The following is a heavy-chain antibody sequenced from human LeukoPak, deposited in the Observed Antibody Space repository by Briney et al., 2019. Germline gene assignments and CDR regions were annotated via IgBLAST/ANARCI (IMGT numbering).Heavy chain of an antibody. D-gene: IGHD3-10*01. CDR2: IYYSGST. CDR1: GGSISSGGYY. J-gene: IGHJ2*01. CDR3: ARGRGSWYFDL. V-gene: IGHV4-31*03. Sequence: SETLSLTRTVSGGSISSGGYYWSWIRQHPGKGLEWIGYIYYSGSTYYNPSLKSRVTISVDTSKNQFSLKLSSVTAADTAVYYCARGRGSWYFDLWGRGTLVTVSS.